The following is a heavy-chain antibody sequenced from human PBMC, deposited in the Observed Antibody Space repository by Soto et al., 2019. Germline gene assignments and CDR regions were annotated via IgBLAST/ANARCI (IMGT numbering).Heavy chain of an antibody. Sequence: GASVKVSSKASGYTFTSYGISGVRHAPGQGLEWMGWISAYNGNTNYAQKLQGRVTMTTDTSTSTAYMELRSLRSDDTAVYYCARGAIGRIFGVVILDNWFDPWGQGTLVTVSA. CDR1: GYTFTSYG. V-gene: IGHV1-18*01. CDR2: ISAYNGNT. CDR3: ARGAIGRIFGVVILDNWFDP. J-gene: IGHJ5*02. D-gene: IGHD3-3*01.